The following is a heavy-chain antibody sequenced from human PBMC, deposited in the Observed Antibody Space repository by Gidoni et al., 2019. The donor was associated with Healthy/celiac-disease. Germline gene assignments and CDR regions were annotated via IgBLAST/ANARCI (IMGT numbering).Heavy chain of an antibody. V-gene: IGHV5-51*01. Sequence: EVQLVQSGAEVLEPGECLQLSCRGSGCSLTSYWLGWVRQMPGKGLEWMGVSSPGASYTSYSPSFQGQVTISADKSISTAYLQWSSLKASDPAMYYCARGAYCGGDCYSLYYDYGMDVWGQGTTVTVSS. D-gene: IGHD2-21*02. CDR3: ARGAYCGGDCYSLYYDYGMDV. J-gene: IGHJ6*02. CDR1: GCSLTSYW. CDR2: SSPGASYT.